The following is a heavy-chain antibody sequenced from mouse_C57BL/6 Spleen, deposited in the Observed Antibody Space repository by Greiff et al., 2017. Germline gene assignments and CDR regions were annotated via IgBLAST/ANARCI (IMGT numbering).Heavy chain of an antibody. CDR3: AREGAYGSSLWYFDV. V-gene: IGHV1-55*01. D-gene: IGHD1-1*01. J-gene: IGHJ1*03. Sequence: VKLQQSGAELVKPGASVKMSCKASGYTFTSYWITWVKQRPGQGLEWIGDIYPGSGSTNYNEKFKSKATLTVDTSSSTAYMQLSSLTSEDSAVYYCAREGAYGSSLWYFDVWGTGTTVTVSS. CDR2: IYPGSGST. CDR1: GYTFTSYW.